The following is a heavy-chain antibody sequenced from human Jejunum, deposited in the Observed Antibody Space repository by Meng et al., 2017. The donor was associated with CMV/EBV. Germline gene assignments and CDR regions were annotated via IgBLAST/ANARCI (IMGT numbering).Heavy chain of an antibody. D-gene: IGHD6-25*01. Sequence: WVRQAPGQGLEGMGGITPVSALPDYAQSFQGRQGRLRQPRVTITTDESRRTVYMELSSLRSGDTAVYYCAREAWTPRSGRLYYFDYWGLGTLVTVSS. CDR2: ITPVSALP. V-gene: IGHV1-69*05. J-gene: IGHJ4*02. CDR3: AREAWTPRSGRLYYFDY.